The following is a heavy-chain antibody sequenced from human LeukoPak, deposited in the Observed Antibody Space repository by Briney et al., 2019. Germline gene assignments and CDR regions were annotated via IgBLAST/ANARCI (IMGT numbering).Heavy chain of an antibody. Sequence: PSETLSLTCAVSGGSISSYYWSWIRQPAGKGLEWIGRIYTSGTTNYNPSLKSRVTMSVDTSKNQFSLNLNSVTAADTAVYYCARTSPRAVTFDYWGQGTLVTVSS. D-gene: IGHD6-19*01. V-gene: IGHV4-4*07. CDR1: GGSISSYY. CDR3: ARTSPRAVTFDY. CDR2: IYTSGTT. J-gene: IGHJ4*02.